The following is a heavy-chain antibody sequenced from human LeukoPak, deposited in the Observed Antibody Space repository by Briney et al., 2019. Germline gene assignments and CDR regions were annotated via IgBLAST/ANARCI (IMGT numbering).Heavy chain of an antibody. Sequence: GSSLRLSCSASGFTFSSYAMSWVRQAPGKGLEWFSAIRGSGGSTHYADSVKGRFTISRDNSKNTLYLQMNSLSAEETAVYYCAKDPPGGPYSNPWGQGTLVTVSS. V-gene: IGHV3-23*01. CDR3: AKDPPGGPYSNP. J-gene: IGHJ5*02. D-gene: IGHD6-13*01. CDR2: IRGSGGST. CDR1: GFTFSSYA.